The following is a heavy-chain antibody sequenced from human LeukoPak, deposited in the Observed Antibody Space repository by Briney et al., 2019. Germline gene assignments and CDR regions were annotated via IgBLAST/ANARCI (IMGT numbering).Heavy chain of an antibody. D-gene: IGHD6-19*01. CDR3: AKVAVAGTKVYYFDY. CDR1: GFTFDDYA. J-gene: IGHJ4*02. CDR2: ISWDGGST. V-gene: IGHV3-43D*04. Sequence: TGGSLRLSCAASGFTFDDYAMRWVRQAPGKGLEWVSLISWDGGSTYYADSVKGRFTISRDNSKNSLYLQMNSLRAEDTALYYCAKVAVAGTKVYYFDYWGQGTLVTVSS.